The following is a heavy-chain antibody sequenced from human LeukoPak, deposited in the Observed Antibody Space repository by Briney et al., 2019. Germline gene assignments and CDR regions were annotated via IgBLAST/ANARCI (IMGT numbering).Heavy chain of an antibody. CDR3: ARVMAALRMGYFDY. V-gene: IGHV4-34*01. J-gene: IGHJ4*02. Sequence: SETLSLTCTVSGGSISSYYWSWIRQPPGKGLEWIGEINHSGSTNYNPSLKSRVTISVDTSKNQFSLKLSSVTAADTAVYYCARVMAALRMGYFDYWGQGTLVTVSS. CDR2: INHSGST. D-gene: IGHD6-6*01. CDR1: GGSISSYY.